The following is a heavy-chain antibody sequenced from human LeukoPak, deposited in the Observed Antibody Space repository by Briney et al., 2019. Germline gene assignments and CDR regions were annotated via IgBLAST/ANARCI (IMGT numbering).Heavy chain of an antibody. CDR1: GGSISSYY. J-gene: IGHJ4*02. D-gene: IGHD3-9*01. CDR3: ARHRSGDWFSLDY. V-gene: IGHV4-4*07. CDR2: IYTSGTT. Sequence: KPSETLSLTCTVSGGSISSYYWSWIRQPAGKGLEWIGRIYTSGTTNYNPSLKSRVTISLDKSKNQFSLQLSSVTDADTAVYYCARHRSGDWFSLDYWGQGTQVTVSP.